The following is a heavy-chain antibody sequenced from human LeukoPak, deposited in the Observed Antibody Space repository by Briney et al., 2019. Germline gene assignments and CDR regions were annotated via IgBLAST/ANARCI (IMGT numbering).Heavy chain of an antibody. CDR2: INSDGSST. Sequence: GGSLRLSCAASGSTFSSYWMHWVRQAPGKGLVWVSRINSDGSSTSYADSVKGRFTISRDNAKNTLYLQMNSLRAEDTAVYYCARGFLYSSSWWFDYWGQGTLVTVSS. V-gene: IGHV3-74*01. CDR1: GSTFSSYW. D-gene: IGHD6-13*01. J-gene: IGHJ5*01. CDR3: ARGFLYSSSWWFDY.